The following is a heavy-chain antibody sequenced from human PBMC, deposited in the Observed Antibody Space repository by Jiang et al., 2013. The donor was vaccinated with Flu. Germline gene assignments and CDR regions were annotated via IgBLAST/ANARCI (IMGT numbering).Heavy chain of an antibody. J-gene: IGHJ6*03. CDR3: ARAQRYGDYYMDL. CDR1: GDSVSSNGAA. Sequence: SQTLSLTCAISGDSVSSNGAAWNWIRQSPSRGLEWLGRTYYRSKWYSNYAVSVKSRITINADISENQFSLQLNSVTPEDTAMYYCARAQRYGDYYMDLWGKGTTVTVSS. V-gene: IGHV6-1*01. CDR2: TYYRSKWYS. D-gene: IGHD4-17*01.